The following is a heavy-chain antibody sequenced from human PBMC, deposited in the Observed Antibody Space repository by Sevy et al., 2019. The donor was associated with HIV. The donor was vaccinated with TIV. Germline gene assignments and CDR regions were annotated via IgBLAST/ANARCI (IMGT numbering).Heavy chain of an antibody. Sequence: GGSLRLSCAASGFTFSSYSMNWVRQAPGKGLEWVSSISSSSSYIYYANSVKGRFTISRDNAKNSLYLQMNSLGAEDTAVYYCARDRLYSDYYYGMDVWGQGTTVTVSS. CDR1: GFTFSSYS. D-gene: IGHD2-21*01. V-gene: IGHV3-21*01. J-gene: IGHJ6*02. CDR2: ISSSSSYI. CDR3: ARDRLYSDYYYGMDV.